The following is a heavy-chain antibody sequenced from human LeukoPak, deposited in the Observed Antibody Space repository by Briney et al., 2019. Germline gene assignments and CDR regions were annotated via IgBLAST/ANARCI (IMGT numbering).Heavy chain of an antibody. CDR1: GFTFSSYW. Sequence: PGGSLRLSCAASGFTFSSYWMHWVRQAPGKGLVWVSRINSDGSSTSYADSVKDRFTISRDNAKNSLYLQMNSLRAEDMALYYCAKGRTYYYDSSGPWDAFDIWGQGTMVTVSS. V-gene: IGHV3-74*01. D-gene: IGHD3-22*01. CDR3: AKGRTYYYDSSGPWDAFDI. CDR2: INSDGSST. J-gene: IGHJ3*02.